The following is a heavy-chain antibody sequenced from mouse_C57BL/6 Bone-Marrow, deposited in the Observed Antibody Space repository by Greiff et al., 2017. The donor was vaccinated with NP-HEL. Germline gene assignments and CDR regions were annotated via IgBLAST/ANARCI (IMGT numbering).Heavy chain of an antibody. CDR2: INPSSGYT. J-gene: IGHJ1*03. D-gene: IGHD5-1*01. CDR1: GYTFTSYW. V-gene: IGHV1-7*01. CDR3: AIVPHWYFDV. Sequence: VQLQQSGAELAKPGASVKLSCKASGYTFTSYWMHWVKQRPGQGLEWIGYINPSSGYTKSNQKFKDKATLTADKSSSTAYMQLSSLTYEDSAVYYCAIVPHWYFDVWGTGTRVTVSS.